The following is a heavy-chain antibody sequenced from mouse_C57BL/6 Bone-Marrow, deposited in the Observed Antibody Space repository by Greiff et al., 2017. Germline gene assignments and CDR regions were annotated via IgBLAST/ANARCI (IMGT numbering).Heavy chain of an antibody. V-gene: IGHV5-6*01. D-gene: IGHD1-1*01. CDR1: GFTFSSYG. CDR3: ARHDYGTWFAY. Sequence: EVQGVESGGDLVKPGGSLKLSCAASGFTFSSYGMSWVRQTPDKRLEWVATISSGGSYTYYPDSVKGRFTISRDNAKNTLYVQMSSLKSEDTAMYYCARHDYGTWFAYWGQGTLVTVSA. J-gene: IGHJ3*01. CDR2: ISSGGSYT.